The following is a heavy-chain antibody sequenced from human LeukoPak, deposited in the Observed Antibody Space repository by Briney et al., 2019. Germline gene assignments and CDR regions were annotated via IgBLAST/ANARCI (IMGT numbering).Heavy chain of an antibody. CDR2: PSYDGRNT. J-gene: IGHJ6*02. CDR1: GFTLTTYG. D-gene: IGHD3-10*01. CDR3: AKRGPGDYYYGMDV. V-gene: IGHV3-30*18. Sequence: GGSLRLSCVASGFTLTTYGVHWVRQAPGKGLEWVAVPSYDGRNTYYADSAKGRFTISRDTSKNTLYLQMNSLRSEDTAVYYCAKRGPGDYYYGMDVWGQGTTVTVSS.